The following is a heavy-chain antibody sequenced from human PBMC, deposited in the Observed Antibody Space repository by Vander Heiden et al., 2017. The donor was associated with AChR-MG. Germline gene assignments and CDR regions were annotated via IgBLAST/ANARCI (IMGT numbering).Heavy chain of an antibody. CDR2: INSDGTST. J-gene: IGHJ3*02. CDR1: GFNFSTYW. D-gene: IGHD6-19*01. CDR3: ARASAVAGTGGFI. V-gene: IGHV3-74*01. Sequence: EVLLQESGGGLIQPGGSLSLSCAASGFNFSTYWMHWVRQAPGKGLVWVSRINSDGTSTSYADSVKGRFTISRDNAKNTLYVQMKSLRAEDTAVYYCARASAVAGTGGFIWGQGTMVTVSS.